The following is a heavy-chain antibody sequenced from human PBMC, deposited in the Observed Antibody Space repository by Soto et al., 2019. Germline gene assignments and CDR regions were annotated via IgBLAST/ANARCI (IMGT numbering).Heavy chain of an antibody. CDR3: ARGPYSSSSGDWFDP. V-gene: IGHV4-38-2*01. J-gene: IGHJ5*02. Sequence: SETLSLTCAVSGYSISSGYYWGWIRQPPGKGLEWIGSIYHSGSTYYNPSLKSRVTISVDTSKNQFSLKLSSVTAADTAVYYCARGPYSSSSGDWFDPWGQGTLVPVSS. CDR2: IYHSGST. CDR1: GYSISSGYY. D-gene: IGHD6-6*01.